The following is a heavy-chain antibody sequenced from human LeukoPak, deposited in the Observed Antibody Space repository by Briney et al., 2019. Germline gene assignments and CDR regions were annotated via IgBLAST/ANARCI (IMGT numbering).Heavy chain of an antibody. CDR3: ARDYHGSGSLTSFDY. J-gene: IGHJ4*02. Sequence: ASVKVSCKTSGYTFTSFYMHWVRQAPGQGLEWMGIFNPRGGSASSAQKFQGRVTLTRDTSTSTVYMDLSSLRSQDTAVYYCARDYHGSGSLTSFDYWGQGTLVTVSS. D-gene: IGHD3-10*01. CDR2: FNPRGGSA. CDR1: GYTFTSFY. V-gene: IGHV1-46*01.